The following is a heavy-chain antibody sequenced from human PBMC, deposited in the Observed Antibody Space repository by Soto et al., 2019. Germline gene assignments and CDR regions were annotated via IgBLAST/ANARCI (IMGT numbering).Heavy chain of an antibody. Sequence: GGSLRLSCAASGLKVCRYWMHWVRQAPGKGLVWVSRINSDGSSTDYADSVKGRFIISRDNAKNTLYLQMNSLRAEDTAVYYCATDLGYCSSTSCYSYFDSWGQGTLVTVSS. CDR1: GLKVCRYW. V-gene: IGHV3-74*01. D-gene: IGHD2-2*01. CDR3: ATDLGYCSSTSCYSYFDS. J-gene: IGHJ4*02. CDR2: INSDGSST.